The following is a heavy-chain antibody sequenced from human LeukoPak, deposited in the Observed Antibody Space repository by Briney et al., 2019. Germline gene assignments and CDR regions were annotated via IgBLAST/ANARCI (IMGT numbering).Heavy chain of an antibody. CDR1: GGSISSGGYY. V-gene: IGHV4-31*03. D-gene: IGHD3-3*01. CDR2: IYYSGST. Sequence: PSETLSLTCTVSGGSISSGGYYWSWIRQHPGKGLEWIGYIYYSGSTYYNPSLKSRVTISVDTSKNQFSLKLSSVTAADTAVYYCARRARAIFGVVTLSGPPDYWGQGTLVTVSS. CDR3: ARRARAIFGVVTLSGPPDY. J-gene: IGHJ4*02.